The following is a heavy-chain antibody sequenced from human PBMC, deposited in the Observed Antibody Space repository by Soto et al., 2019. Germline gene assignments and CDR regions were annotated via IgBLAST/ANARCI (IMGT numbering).Heavy chain of an antibody. V-gene: IGHV1-3*01. CDR1: GYTFTSYA. CDR3: ARVGYCSSTSCYGGNYNWFDP. CDR2: INAGNGNT. Sequence: GASVKVSCKASGYTFTSYAMHWVRQAPGQRLERMGWINAGNGNTKYSQKFQGRVTITRDTSASTAYMELSSLRSEDTAVYYCARVGYCSSTSCYGGNYNWFDPWGQGTLVTVSS. D-gene: IGHD2-2*01. J-gene: IGHJ5*02.